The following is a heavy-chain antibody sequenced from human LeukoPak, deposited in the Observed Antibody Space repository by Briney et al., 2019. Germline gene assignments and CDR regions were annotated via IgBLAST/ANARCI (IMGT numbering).Heavy chain of an antibody. CDR3: ARANNWNSGDFDY. CDR2: IYYSGST. D-gene: IGHD1-7*01. CDR1: GGSISSYY. Sequence: PSETLSLTCTVSGGSISSYYWSWIRQPPGKALEWIGYIYYSGSTNYNPSLRSRVTISVDTSKNQSSLKLGSVTAADTAVYYCARANNWNSGDFDYWGQGTLVTVSS. V-gene: IGHV4-59*01. J-gene: IGHJ4*02.